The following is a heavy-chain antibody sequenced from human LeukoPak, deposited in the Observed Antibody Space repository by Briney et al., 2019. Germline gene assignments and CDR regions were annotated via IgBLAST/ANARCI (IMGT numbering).Heavy chain of an antibody. Sequence: SGGSLRLSCAASGFTFSSYSMNWVRQAPGKGLEWVSSISSSSSYICYADSVKGRFTISRDNAKNSLYLQMNSLRAEDTAVYYCARYYDILTGYRYFDYWGQGTLVTVSS. J-gene: IGHJ4*02. V-gene: IGHV3-21*01. CDR1: GFTFSSYS. D-gene: IGHD3-9*01. CDR2: ISSSSSYI. CDR3: ARYYDILTGYRYFDY.